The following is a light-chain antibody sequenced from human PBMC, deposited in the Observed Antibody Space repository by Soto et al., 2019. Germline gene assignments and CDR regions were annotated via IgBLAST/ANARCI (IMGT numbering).Light chain of an antibody. V-gene: IGKV3-11*01. Sequence: EIVLTQFPATLSLSPGDGATLSYRASQSVSSYLAWYQQKPGQAPRLLIYDASNRATGIPARFSGSGSGTDFTLTISRLEPEDFAVYYCQQYGSLSWTFGQGTKVDTK. CDR1: QSVSSY. CDR2: DAS. CDR3: QQYGSLSWT. J-gene: IGKJ1*01.